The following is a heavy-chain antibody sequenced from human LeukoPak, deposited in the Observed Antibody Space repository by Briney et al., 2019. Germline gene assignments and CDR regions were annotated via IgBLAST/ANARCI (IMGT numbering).Heavy chain of an antibody. CDR3: AKDSAYDFWSGMTRQLDS. CDR2: ISGSGGST. D-gene: IGHD3-3*01. V-gene: IGHV3-23*01. J-gene: IGHJ4*02. Sequence: GGSLRLSCAASGFTFSSYAMSWVRQAPGKGLEWVSAISGSGGSTYYADSVKGRFTISRDNSKNTLYLQMNSLREADTGVYFCAKDSAYDFWSGMTRQLDSWGQGTLVIVSS. CDR1: GFTFSSYA.